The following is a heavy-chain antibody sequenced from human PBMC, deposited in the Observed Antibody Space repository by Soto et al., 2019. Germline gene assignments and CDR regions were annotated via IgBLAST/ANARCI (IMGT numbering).Heavy chain of an antibody. CDR3: ARDGYGYNSLDN. CDR1: GFTLRNYW. CDR2: IMEDGGGK. Sequence: EVQLVESGGGSVQPGGSLRLSCATSGFTLRNYWMVWVRQAPGKGLEWVANIMEDGGGKYFGDSVRGRFTVSRDNAKNSLYLQMNNLRAEDTAVYYCARDGYGYNSLDNWGQGTLVTVSS. J-gene: IGHJ4*02. V-gene: IGHV3-7*01. D-gene: IGHD3-16*02.